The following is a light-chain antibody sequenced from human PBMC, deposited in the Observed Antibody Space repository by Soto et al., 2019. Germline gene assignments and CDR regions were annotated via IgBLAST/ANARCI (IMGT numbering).Light chain of an antibody. J-gene: IGLJ2*01. V-gene: IGLV4-69*01. Sequence: QLVLTQSPSASASLGASVKLTCTLSSWPSSYAIAWHQQQPEKGPRYLMKLNSDGSHSKGDGIPDRFSGSSSGAERYLTISSLQSEDEADYYCQTWGTGIQNVVFGGGTKVTVL. CDR3: QTWGTGIQNVV. CDR1: SWPSSYA. CDR2: LNSDGSH.